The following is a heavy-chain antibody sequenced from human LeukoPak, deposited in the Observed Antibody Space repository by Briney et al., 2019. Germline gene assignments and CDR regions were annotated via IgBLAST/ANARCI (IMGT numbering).Heavy chain of an antibody. CDR3: ARDEVSGGWYNH. CDR2: INCDSGNT. Sequence: ASVKVSCKASGYTFTSRGISWVRQAPGQGLEWMGWINCDSGNTNYAQKFQGRLTMTTATSTSTAYMELRSLRSDDTAVYYCARDEVSGGWYNHWGEGTLVTVSS. CDR1: GYTFTSRG. J-gene: IGHJ4*02. D-gene: IGHD6-19*01. V-gene: IGHV1-18*04.